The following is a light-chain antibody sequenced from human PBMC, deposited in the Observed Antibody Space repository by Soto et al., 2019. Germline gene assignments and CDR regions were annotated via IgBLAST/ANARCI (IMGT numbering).Light chain of an antibody. CDR1: QSISSW. J-gene: IGKJ2*01. V-gene: IGKV1-5*01. CDR2: DAS. Sequence: DIQMTQSPSTLSASVGDRVTITCRASQSISSWLAWYQQKPGKAPKLLIYDASSLESGVPSRFSGSGSGTEFTLTISSLQPDDFATYYCQQYNSYQYTFGQGTLLEIK. CDR3: QQYNSYQYT.